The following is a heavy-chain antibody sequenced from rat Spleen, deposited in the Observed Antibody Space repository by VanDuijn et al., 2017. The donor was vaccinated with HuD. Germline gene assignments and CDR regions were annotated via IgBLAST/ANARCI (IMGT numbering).Heavy chain of an antibody. Sequence: EVQLVESGGGLVQPGRSMKLSCAASGFTFSNYDMAWVRQAPTKGLEWVASISYDGSSTYYRDSVKGRFTISRDNAKSTLYLQMDSLRSEDTATYYCTTLGDYWCQGVMVTVSS. CDR2: ISYDGSST. CDR3: TTLGDY. D-gene: IGHD4-3*01. J-gene: IGHJ2*01. CDR1: GFTFSNYD. V-gene: IGHV5-20*01.